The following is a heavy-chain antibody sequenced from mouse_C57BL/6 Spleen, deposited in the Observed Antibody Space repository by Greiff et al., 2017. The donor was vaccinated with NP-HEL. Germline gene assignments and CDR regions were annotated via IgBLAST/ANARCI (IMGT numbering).Heavy chain of an antibody. CDR2: IDPSDSET. Sequence: QVHLQQPGAELVRPGSSVKLSCKASGYTFTSYWLHWVKQRPIQGLEWIGNIDPSDSETHYNQKFKDKATLTVDKSSSTAYMQLSSLTSEDSAVYYCARKGYDYETMDYWGQGTSVTVSS. CDR3: ARKGYDYETMDY. D-gene: IGHD2-4*01. J-gene: IGHJ4*01. V-gene: IGHV1-52*01. CDR1: GYTFTSYW.